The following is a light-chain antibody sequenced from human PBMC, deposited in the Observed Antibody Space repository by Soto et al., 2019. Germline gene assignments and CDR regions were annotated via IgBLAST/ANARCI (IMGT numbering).Light chain of an antibody. CDR2: LEVSGSY. J-gene: IGLJ2*01. CDR3: ETWDNHILV. Sequence: QSVLTQSSSASASLVSSVKLTCTLSSGHSSYIIAWHQQQPGKAPRYLMKLEVSGSYNKGSGVHDRFSGSRSGADRYLTISILQFEDEADYYCETWDNHILVFGGATKLTV. CDR1: SGHSSYI. V-gene: IGLV4-60*02.